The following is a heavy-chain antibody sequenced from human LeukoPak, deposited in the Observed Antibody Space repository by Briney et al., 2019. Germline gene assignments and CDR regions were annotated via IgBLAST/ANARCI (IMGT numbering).Heavy chain of an antibody. CDR1: GGTFSSYA. Sequence: ASVKVSCKASGGTFSSYAISWVRQAPGQGLEWMAMINPSGGGSSTTYAQKFQGTLTLTRDMSTSTVYMELSSLRSEDTAVYYCARSITIFGVATLGYWGQGTLVTVSS. CDR2: INPSGGGSST. J-gene: IGHJ4*02. CDR3: ARSITIFGVATLGY. V-gene: IGHV1-46*01. D-gene: IGHD3-3*01.